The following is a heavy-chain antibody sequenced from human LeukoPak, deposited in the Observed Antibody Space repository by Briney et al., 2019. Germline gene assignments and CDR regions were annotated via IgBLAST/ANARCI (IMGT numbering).Heavy chain of an antibody. J-gene: IGHJ4*02. Sequence: LXWVSSISSSSSYIYYADSVKGRFTISRDNAKNSLYLQMNSLRAEDTAVYYCARDTAGVTTKDYWGQGTLVTVSS. D-gene: IGHD4-17*01. CDR3: ARDTAGVTTKDY. V-gene: IGHV3-21*01. CDR2: ISSSSSYI.